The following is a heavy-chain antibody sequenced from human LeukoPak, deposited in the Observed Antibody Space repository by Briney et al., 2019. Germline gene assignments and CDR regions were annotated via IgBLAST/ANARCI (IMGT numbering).Heavy chain of an antibody. D-gene: IGHD6-19*01. CDR1: GFTFSSYG. V-gene: IGHV3-33*01. CDR2: IWYDGSNK. CDR3: ARGSSGWLYYYYGMDV. J-gene: IGHJ6*02. Sequence: GGSLRLSCAASGFTFSSYGMHWVRQAPGKGLEWVAVIWYDGSNKYYADSVKGRFTISRDNSKNTLYLQMNSLRAEGTAVYYCARGSSGWLYYYYGMDVWGQGTTVTVSS.